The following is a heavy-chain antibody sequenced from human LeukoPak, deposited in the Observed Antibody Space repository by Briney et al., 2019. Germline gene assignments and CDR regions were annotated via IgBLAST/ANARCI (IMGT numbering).Heavy chain of an antibody. CDR3: ATDLGRPYCSGGSCYQLSFWFDP. Sequence: ASVKVSCKVSGYTLTELSMHWVRQAPGKGLEWMGGSDPEDGETIYAQKFQGRVTMTEDTSTDTAYMELSSLRSEDTAVYYCATDLGRPYCSGGSCYQLSFWFDPWGQGTLVTVSS. D-gene: IGHD2-15*01. V-gene: IGHV1-24*01. CDR1: GYTLTELS. CDR2: SDPEDGET. J-gene: IGHJ5*02.